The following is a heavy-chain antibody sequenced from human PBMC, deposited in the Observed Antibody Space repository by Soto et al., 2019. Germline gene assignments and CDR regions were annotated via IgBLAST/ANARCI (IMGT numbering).Heavy chain of an antibody. J-gene: IGHJ4*02. V-gene: IGHV3-9*01. Sequence: SLRLSCAASGFIFDDYAMNWVRQAPGKGLEWVSGINWNSGTMVYVDSVKGRFTISRDNAKNSLYLQMNSLRPEDTAFYFCAKGTEYGVVLMSTLDYWGQGTLVTVSS. D-gene: IGHD3-3*01. CDR3: AKGTEYGVVLMSTLDY. CDR2: INWNSGTM. CDR1: GFIFDDYA.